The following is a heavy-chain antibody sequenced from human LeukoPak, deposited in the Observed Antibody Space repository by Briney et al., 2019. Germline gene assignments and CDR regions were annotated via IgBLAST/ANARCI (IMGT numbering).Heavy chain of an antibody. J-gene: IGHJ4*02. CDR1: GGTFSSYA. D-gene: IGHD3-22*01. V-gene: IGHV1-69*05. CDR3: ARDDYYDSSGYGDY. Sequence: SVKVSCKASGGTFSSYAISWVRQATGQGLEWMGRIIPIFGTANYAQKFQGRVTITTDESTSTAYMELSSLRSEDTAVYYCARDDYYDSSGYGDYWGQGTLVTVSS. CDR2: IIPIFGTA.